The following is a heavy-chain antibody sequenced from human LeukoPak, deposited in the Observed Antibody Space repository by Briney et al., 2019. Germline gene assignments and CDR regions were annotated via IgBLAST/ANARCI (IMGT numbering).Heavy chain of an antibody. Sequence: GGSLRLSCAASGFTFSSYGMHWVRQAPGKGLEWVAVISYDGSNKYYADSVKGRFTISRDNSKNTLYLQMNSLRAEDTAVYYCAKDLGYFADWGQGTLVTVSS. V-gene: IGHV3-30*18. J-gene: IGHJ4*02. D-gene: IGHD1-26*01. CDR2: ISYDGSNK. CDR1: GFTFSSYG. CDR3: AKDLGYFAD.